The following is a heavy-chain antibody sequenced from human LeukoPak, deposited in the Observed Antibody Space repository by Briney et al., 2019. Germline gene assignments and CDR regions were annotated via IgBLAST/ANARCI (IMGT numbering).Heavy chain of an antibody. CDR2: IGWNIGSI. CDR1: GFTFSDYY. J-gene: IGHJ4*02. CDR3: AKDMAYDSSGYYSASFDY. Sequence: GGSLRLSCAASGFTFSDYYMSWIRQAPGKGLEWVSGIGWNIGSIGYADSVKGRFTISRDNAKNSLYLQMNSLRAEDTALYYCAKDMAYDSSGYYSASFDYWGQGTLVTVSS. V-gene: IGHV3-9*01. D-gene: IGHD3-22*01.